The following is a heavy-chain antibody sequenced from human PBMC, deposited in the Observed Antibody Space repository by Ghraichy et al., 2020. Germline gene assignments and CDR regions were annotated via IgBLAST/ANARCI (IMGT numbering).Heavy chain of an antibody. CDR1: GFTFDDYA. CDR3: AKDGDYNSNYFDY. J-gene: IGHJ4*02. D-gene: IGHD4-17*01. V-gene: IGHV3-9*01. Sequence: GGSLRLSCAASGFTFDDYAMHWVRQAPGKGLEWVSGISWNSGYIDYADSVKGRFTISRDNAKNSLYLQMNSLRAEDTALYYCAKDGDYNSNYFDYWGQGTLVTVSS. CDR2: ISWNSGYI.